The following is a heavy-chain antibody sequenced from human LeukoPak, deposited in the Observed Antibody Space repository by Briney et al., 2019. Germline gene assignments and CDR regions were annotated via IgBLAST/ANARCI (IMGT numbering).Heavy chain of an antibody. CDR3: ARDGVAGGVDY. V-gene: IGHV3-7*01. J-gene: IGHJ4*02. CDR1: GFTFGRHW. D-gene: IGHD6-19*01. Sequence: AGSLRLSCAASGFTFGRHWMRWVRQAPGTGLEWVANMNQGGSETTNVDSVKGRFTISRDDAKNLVFLQMNSLRVEDTAVYYCARDGVAGGVDYWGQGILVTVCS. CDR2: MNQGGSET.